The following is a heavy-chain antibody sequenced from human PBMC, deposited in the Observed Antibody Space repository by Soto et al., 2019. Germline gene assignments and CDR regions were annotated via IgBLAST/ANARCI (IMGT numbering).Heavy chain of an antibody. J-gene: IGHJ3*01. V-gene: IGHV3-48*01. D-gene: IGHD3-3*01. Sequence: EVQLVEFGGSLVQPGGSLRLSYAASGFSLSTHSFNWVCQAPGNGMEWISFISTSGVDIYSADSVEGRFTISRVTAENSVYLQLESLRFDDTAVYYCARDGVAMRGGFCALEMWGQGTMVPVSS. CDR1: GFSLSTHS. CDR3: ARDGVAMRGGFCALEM. CDR2: ISTSGVDI.